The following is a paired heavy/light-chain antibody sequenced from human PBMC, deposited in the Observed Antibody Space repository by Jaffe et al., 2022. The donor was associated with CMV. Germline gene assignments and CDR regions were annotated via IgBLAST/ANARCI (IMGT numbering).Heavy chain of an antibody. CDR1: GYTFTSYG. CDR3: ARVKKTTVVTTRWFDP. J-gene: IGHJ5*02. CDR2: ISAYNGNT. Sequence: QVQLVQSGAEVKKPGASVKVSCKASGYTFTSYGISWVRQAPGQGLEWMGWISAYNGNTNYAQKLQGRVTMTTDTSTSTAYMELRSLRSDDTAVYYCARVKKTTVVTTRWFDPWGQGTLVTVSS. D-gene: IGHD4-17*01. V-gene: IGHV1-18*01.
Light chain of an antibody. J-gene: IGKJ3*01. Sequence: EIVMTQSPATLSVSPGERATLSCRASQSVSSNLAWYQQKPGQAPRLLIYGASTRATGIPARFSGSGSGTEFTLTISSLQSEDFAVYYCQQYNNWPPNFGPGTKVDIK. CDR2: GAS. CDR1: QSVSSN. V-gene: IGKV3-15*01. CDR3: QQYNNWPPN.